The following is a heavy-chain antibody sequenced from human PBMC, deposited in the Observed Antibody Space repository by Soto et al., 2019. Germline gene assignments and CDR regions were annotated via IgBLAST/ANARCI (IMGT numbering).Heavy chain of an antibody. CDR1: GYTFTSYG. CDR3: ARDFQMADFSSSWFSENWFDP. CDR2: ISAYNGKT. V-gene: IGHV1-18*04. J-gene: IGHJ5*02. Sequence: ASVKVSCKASGYTFTSYGINWVRQAPGQGLEWMGGISAYNGKTDYAQKFQGRVTMTRDTSTNTAFMEMRSLRSEDTAVYYCARDFQMADFSSSWFSENWFDPWGQGTLVTVSS. D-gene: IGHD3-3*01.